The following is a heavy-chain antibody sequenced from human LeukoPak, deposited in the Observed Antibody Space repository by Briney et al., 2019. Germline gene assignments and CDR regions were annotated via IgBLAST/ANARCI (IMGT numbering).Heavy chain of an antibody. CDR2: IVPIFGTA. D-gene: IGHD3-3*01. CDR1: GYTFTGYH. CDR3: ASGGRSERFLEWLYARPHTYYGMDV. V-gene: IGHV1-69*13. Sequence: ASVTVSCKASGYTFTGYHMHWVRQAPGQGLEWMGGIVPIFGTANYAQKFQGRVTITADESTSTACMELSSLRSEDTAVYYCASGGRSERFLEWLYARPHTYYGMDVWGQGTTVTVSS. J-gene: IGHJ6*02.